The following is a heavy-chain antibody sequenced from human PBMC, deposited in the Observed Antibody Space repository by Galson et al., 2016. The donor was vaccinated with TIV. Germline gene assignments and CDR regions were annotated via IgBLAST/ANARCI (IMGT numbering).Heavy chain of an antibody. J-gene: IGHJ6*02. CDR2: TNHLLGTV. CDR1: GDTFSMIV. V-gene: IGHV1-69*13. D-gene: IGHD5-18*01. CDR3: ATDRNTALDTYHAYYGMDA. Sequence: SVKVSCKASGDTFSMIVFNWVRQAPGQGLDWMGGTNHLLGTVNNAQKFQGRVTFTADESRSTAYLELSSLQYEDTAIYYCATDRNTALDTYHAYYGMDAWGQGTGVIVSS.